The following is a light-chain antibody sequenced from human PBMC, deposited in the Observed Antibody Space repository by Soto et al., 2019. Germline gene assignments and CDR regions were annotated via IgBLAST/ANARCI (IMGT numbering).Light chain of an antibody. CDR3: QPYNNWPPWT. J-gene: IGKJ1*01. V-gene: IGKV3-15*01. Sequence: EIVMTQSPATLSVSPGERATLSCRASQSVSSNLAWYQQKPGQAPRLLIYGASTRATGIPARFSGSGSGTELNLSIRRLQSEDFAVYYCQPYNNWPPWTFGQGTKGEIK. CDR1: QSVSSN. CDR2: GAS.